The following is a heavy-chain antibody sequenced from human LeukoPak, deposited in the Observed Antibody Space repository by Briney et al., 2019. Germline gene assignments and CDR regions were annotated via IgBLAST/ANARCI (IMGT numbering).Heavy chain of an antibody. CDR3: ARRQNYDSSGYYYVGHAFDI. CDR2: IYPGDSDT. V-gene: IGHV5-51*01. J-gene: IGHJ3*02. D-gene: IGHD3-22*01. CDR1: GYSFTSYW. Sequence: GASLQISCKGSGYSFTSYWIGWVRQMPGKGLEWMGIIYPGDSDTRYSPSFQGQVTISADKSISTAYLQWSSLKASDTAMYYCARRQNYDSSGYYYVGHAFDIWGQGTMVTVSS.